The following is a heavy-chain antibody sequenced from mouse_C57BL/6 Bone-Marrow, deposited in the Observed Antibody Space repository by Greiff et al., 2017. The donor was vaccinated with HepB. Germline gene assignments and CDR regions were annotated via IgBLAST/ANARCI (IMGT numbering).Heavy chain of an antibody. CDR3: APITTVVATRGY. J-gene: IGHJ2*01. CDR2: INPYNGGT. CDR1: GYTFTDYY. D-gene: IGHD1-1*01. V-gene: IGHV1-19*01. Sequence: EVQLQQSGPVLVKPGASVKMSCKASGYTFTDYYMNWVKQSHGKSLEWIGVINPYNGGTSYNQKFKGKATLTVDKSSSTAYMELNSLTSEDSAVYYCAPITTVVATRGYWGQGTTLTVSS.